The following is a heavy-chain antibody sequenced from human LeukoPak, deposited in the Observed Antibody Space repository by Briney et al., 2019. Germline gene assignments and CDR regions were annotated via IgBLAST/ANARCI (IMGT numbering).Heavy chain of an antibody. CDR1: GFTFDDYG. D-gene: IGHD3-22*01. J-gene: IGHJ6*03. Sequence: GGSLRLSCAASGFTFDDYGMSWVRQAPGKGLEWVSGINWNGGSTGYADSVKGRFTISRDNAKNSLYLQMNSLRAEDTALYYCAREYDSSGYCYLGYYYYYMDVWGKGTTVTVSS. CDR3: AREYDSSGYCYLGYYYYYMDV. CDR2: INWNGGST. V-gene: IGHV3-20*04.